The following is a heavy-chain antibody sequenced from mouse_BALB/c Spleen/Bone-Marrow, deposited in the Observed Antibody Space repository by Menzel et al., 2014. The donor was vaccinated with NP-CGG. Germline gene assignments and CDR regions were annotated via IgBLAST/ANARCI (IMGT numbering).Heavy chain of an antibody. J-gene: IGHJ1*01. Sequence: QVQLQQSGVELVKPGASVKLSCKASGNTFTSYDINRVRQRPEQGLEWIGWIFPGDSTTKYNEKFKGKATLSTDKSSSTVHMQLSRLTSENSAVYFCVRSRLRDLYFDVWGAGTTVTISS. D-gene: IGHD1-2*01. V-gene: IGHV1S56*01. CDR1: GNTFTSYD. CDR3: VRSRLRDLYFDV. CDR2: IFPGDSTT.